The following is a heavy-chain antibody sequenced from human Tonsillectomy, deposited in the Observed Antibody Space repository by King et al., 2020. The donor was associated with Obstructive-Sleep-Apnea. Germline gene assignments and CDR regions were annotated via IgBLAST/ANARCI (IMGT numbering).Heavy chain of an antibody. D-gene: IGHD3-22*01. J-gene: IGHJ3*02. CDR1: GCSFSSYA. CDR2: IIPILGIA. V-gene: IGHV1-69*04. Sequence: QLVQSGAEVREPGSSVKVSCKASGCSFSSYASSWFGQAPAQGLEWMGGIIPILGIASYAQKFQGRVPITAYKSTSTAYMELSSLRTEVTAFYYCARSMSISMISVAFDIWRQGTMVTVSS. CDR3: ARSMSISMISVAFDI.